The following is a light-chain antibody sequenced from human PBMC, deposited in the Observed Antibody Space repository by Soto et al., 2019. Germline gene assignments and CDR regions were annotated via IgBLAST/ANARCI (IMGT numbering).Light chain of an antibody. Sequence: QSVLTKPASVSGSPGQSITISCTGTTSDIDLYDLVSWYRQYPGKAPKLIIYGVSKRPSGVSDRFSGSKSGNTASLTISGLQAEDEADYYCCSYAGFTTYVFGSGTKVTVL. V-gene: IGLV2-23*02. CDR3: CSYAGFTTYV. CDR2: GVS. CDR1: TSDIDLYDL. J-gene: IGLJ1*01.